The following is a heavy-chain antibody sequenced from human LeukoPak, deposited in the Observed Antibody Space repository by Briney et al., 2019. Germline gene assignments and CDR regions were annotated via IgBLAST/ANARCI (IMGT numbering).Heavy chain of an antibody. J-gene: IGHJ4*02. Sequence: SETLSLTCTVSGGSISSGGYYWSWIRQHPGKGLEGIGYIYYSGSTYYNPSLKSRVTISVDTSKNQFSLKLSSVTAADTAVYYCARGGARDGYNFGSSDYWGQGTLVTVSS. CDR3: ARGGARDGYNFGSSDY. CDR1: GGSISSGGYY. D-gene: IGHD5-24*01. V-gene: IGHV4-31*03. CDR2: IYYSGST.